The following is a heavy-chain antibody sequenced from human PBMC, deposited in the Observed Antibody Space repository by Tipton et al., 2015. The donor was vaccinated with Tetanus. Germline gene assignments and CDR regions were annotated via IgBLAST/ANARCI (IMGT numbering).Heavy chain of an antibody. D-gene: IGHD3-16*01. J-gene: IGHJ3*01. CDR2: IDPRDSAA. CDR3: ARPLTSVAFGGFAFDV. CDR1: GYNFSHYS. Sequence: VQLVQSGAEVKKPGESLKISCQGYGYNFSHYSIGWVRQMPGKGLEWVGIIDPRDSAARYGPSFRGQVIISADKSISTTSLQWGSLTASDTGIYYCARPLTSVAFGGFAFDVWGQGTLVTVSS. V-gene: IGHV5-51*01.